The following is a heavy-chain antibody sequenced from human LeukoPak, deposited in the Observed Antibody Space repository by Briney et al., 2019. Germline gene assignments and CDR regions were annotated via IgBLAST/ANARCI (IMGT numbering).Heavy chain of an antibody. J-gene: IGHJ4*02. D-gene: IGHD7-27*01. V-gene: IGHV3-21*05. CDR2: TRGSSSGM. Sequence: GGSLRLSCAASGFAFSDYSMNWVRQAPGKGLEWVANTRGSSSGMGSGNYYAGAVKGRFTISRDNAKNSLYLQMNSLRAEDTAFYYCARDDNWGFDYWGQGALVTVSS. CDR3: ARDDNWGFDY. CDR1: GFAFSDYS.